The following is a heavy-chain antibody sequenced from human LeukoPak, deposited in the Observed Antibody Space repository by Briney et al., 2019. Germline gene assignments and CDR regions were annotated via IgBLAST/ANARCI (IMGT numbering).Heavy chain of an antibody. CDR1: GFTFSHYA. D-gene: IGHD2-15*01. J-gene: IGHJ4*02. CDR3: ARDVPAKGAMTN. V-gene: IGHV3-30*07. Sequence: GRSLRLSCAASGFTFSHYAMHWVRQAPGKGLEWVAVISYDGSHQYSADSVKGRLTISRDNSKNTLYLQMNSLRAEDTAVYYCARDVPAKGAMTNWGQGTLVTVSS. CDR2: ISYDGSHQ.